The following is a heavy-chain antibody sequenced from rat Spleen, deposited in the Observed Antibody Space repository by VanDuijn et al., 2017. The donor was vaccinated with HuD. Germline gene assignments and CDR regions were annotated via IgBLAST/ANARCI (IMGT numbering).Heavy chain of an antibody. Sequence: EVQLVESDGGLVQPGRSLKLSCAASGFTFSDYYMAWVRQAPTKGLEWVATINYDGSRTDYRDSVKGRFTISRDNAKSTLYLQMDSLRSEDTATYYCAREFDYFDYWGQGVMVTVSS. V-gene: IGHV5-29*01. CDR1: GFTFSDYY. J-gene: IGHJ2*01. CDR3: AREFDYFDY. CDR2: INYDGSRT.